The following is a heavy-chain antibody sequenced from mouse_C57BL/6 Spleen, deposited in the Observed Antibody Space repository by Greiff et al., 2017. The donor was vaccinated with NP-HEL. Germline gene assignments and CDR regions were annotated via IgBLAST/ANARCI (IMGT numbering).Heavy chain of an antibody. CDR2: IDPNSGGT. V-gene: IGHV1-72*01. D-gene: IGHD1-1*02. J-gene: IGHJ2*01. Sequence: QVQLQQPGAELVKPGASVKLSCKASGYTFPSYWMHWVTQRPGRGLEWIGRIDPNSGGTKYNEKFKSTATLTVDKPSSTAYMQLSSLTSEDSAVNYCARGVMAAYYFDYWGQGTTLTVSS. CDR3: ARGVMAAYYFDY. CDR1: GYTFPSYW.